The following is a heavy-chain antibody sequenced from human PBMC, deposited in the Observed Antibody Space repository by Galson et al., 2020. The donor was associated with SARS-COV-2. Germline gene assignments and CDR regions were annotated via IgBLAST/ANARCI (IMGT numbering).Heavy chain of an antibody. V-gene: IGHV4-59*01. CDR3: ARDMGGPTYY. CDR1: GDSISSYY. CDR2: AYYSGST. Sequence: SETLSLTCTVSGDSISSYYWGWIRQPPGKGLEWIGYAYYSGSTNYNPSLKSRVTISVDTSKNQISLKLSSVTAADTAMYYCARDMGGPTYYWGQGTLVTVSS. J-gene: IGHJ4*02. D-gene: IGHD1-26*01.